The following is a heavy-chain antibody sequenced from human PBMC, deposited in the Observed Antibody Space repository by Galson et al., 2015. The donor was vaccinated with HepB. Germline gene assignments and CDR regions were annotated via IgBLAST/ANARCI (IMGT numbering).Heavy chain of an antibody. J-gene: IGHJ4*02. D-gene: IGHD5-12*01. Sequence: SVKVSCKASGDTFSSQAINWVRQAPGQGLQWMGRIIPILGTANYAHKFQGRVTITAHNSTNTAYMELSSLRSEDTAVYYCATMVGYSGYDFTSMWGQGTLVTVSS. CDR2: IIPILGTA. V-gene: IGHV1-69*04. CDR1: GDTFSSQA. CDR3: ATMVGYSGYDFTSM.